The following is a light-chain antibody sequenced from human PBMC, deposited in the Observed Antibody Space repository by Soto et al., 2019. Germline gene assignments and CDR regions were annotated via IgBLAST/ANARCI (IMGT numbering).Light chain of an antibody. CDR1: QSVTSN. J-gene: IGKJ3*01. CDR2: DAS. CDR3: QQYNNWPLT. V-gene: IGKV3-15*01. Sequence: EIVMTQSPATLSVSPGERATLSCRTSQSVTSNLAWYQQRPGQAPRVLIYDASTRATGIPARSSGSGSGTEFTLTISTLQSEDLAIYYCQQYNNWPLTFGRGTKVDIK.